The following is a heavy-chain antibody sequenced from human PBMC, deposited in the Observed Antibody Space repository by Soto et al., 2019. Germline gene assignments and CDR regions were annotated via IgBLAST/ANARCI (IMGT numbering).Heavy chain of an antibody. CDR1: GYSFTSHY. Sequence: ASVKVSCKAIGYSFTSHYMHWVRQAPGQGLEWMGTIYPGGVNIGYAQKFKGRVTMTKDTSTSTVYMELSSLRSEDTAVYYCARGYCISTSCRDYYYYGMDVWG. D-gene: IGHD2-2*01. CDR2: IYPGGVNI. V-gene: IGHV1-46*01. J-gene: IGHJ6*02. CDR3: ARGYCISTSCRDYYYYGMDV.